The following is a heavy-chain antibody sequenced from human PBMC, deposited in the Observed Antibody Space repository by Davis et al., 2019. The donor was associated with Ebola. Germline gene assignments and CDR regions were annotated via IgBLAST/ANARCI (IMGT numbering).Heavy chain of an antibody. CDR3: ARVGSDSSGLDY. CDR2: ISSSGSST. D-gene: IGHD3-22*01. V-gene: IGHV3-11*01. CDR1: GFTFSSYH. J-gene: IGHJ4*02. Sequence: GGSLRLSCAASGFTFSSYHMTWVRQAPGKGLEWLSSISSSGSSTYYADSVKGRFTISRDNAQNSLYLQLNSPRAEDTAVYYCARVGSDSSGLDYWGQGTLVTVSS.